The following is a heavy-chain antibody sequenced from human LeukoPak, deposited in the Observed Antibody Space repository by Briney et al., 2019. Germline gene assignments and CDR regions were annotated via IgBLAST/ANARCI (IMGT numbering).Heavy chain of an antibody. CDR3: ASRVVVPAANMDV. D-gene: IGHD2-2*01. CDR1: GFTFSSYG. Sequence: GSLRLSCAASGFTFSSYGMHWVRQAPGKGLEWVAVIWYDGSNKYYADSVKGRFTISRDNSKNTLYLQMNSLRAEDTAVYYCASRVVVPAANMDVWGKGTTVTVSS. CDR2: IWYDGSNK. J-gene: IGHJ6*04. V-gene: IGHV3-33*01.